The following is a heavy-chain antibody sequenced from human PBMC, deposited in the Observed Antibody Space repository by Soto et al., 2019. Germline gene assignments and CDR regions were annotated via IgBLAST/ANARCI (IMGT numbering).Heavy chain of an antibody. Sequence: QVQLQQWGAGLLKPSETLSLTCVVSHEYFVAYYWRWVLQPPGKGLAWIGEIKDSGNYHSNPSLKSRVTMSVDMSKNQFSQKLSSVTAAATVVYYCARARSSFPSRLGIGFYGMDGWGQGTTVTVSS. CDR3: ARARSSFPSRLGIGFYGMDG. J-gene: IGHJ6*02. CDR1: HEYFVAYY. D-gene: IGHD1-26*01. CDR2: IKDSGNY. V-gene: IGHV4-34*01.